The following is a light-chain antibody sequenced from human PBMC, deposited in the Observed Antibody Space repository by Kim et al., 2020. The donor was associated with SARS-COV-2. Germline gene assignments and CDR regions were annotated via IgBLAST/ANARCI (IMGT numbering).Light chain of an antibody. CDR1: NIGSKN. V-gene: IGLV3-9*01. CDR3: QVWDSSTNV. J-gene: IGLJ1*01. Sequence: VALGKTAKISWGGNNIGSKNVHWYQQKPGQAPVLVIYRNNNRPSGIPERFSGSNSGDTATLTISRAQAGDEADYYCQVWDSSTNVFGTGTKVTVL. CDR2: RNN.